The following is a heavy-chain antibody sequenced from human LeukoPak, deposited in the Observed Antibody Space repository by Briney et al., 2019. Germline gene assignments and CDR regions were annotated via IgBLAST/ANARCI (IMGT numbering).Heavy chain of an antibody. D-gene: IGHD1-1*01. Sequence: GRSLRLSCAASGFTFSSYAMHWVRQAPGKGLEWVAVISYDGSNKYYADSVKGRFTISRDNSKNTLYLQMNSLRAEDTAVYYCARDEPKLLALDYWGQGTLVTVSS. CDR3: ARDEPKLLALDY. V-gene: IGHV3-30-3*01. CDR2: ISYDGSNK. J-gene: IGHJ4*02. CDR1: GFTFSSYA.